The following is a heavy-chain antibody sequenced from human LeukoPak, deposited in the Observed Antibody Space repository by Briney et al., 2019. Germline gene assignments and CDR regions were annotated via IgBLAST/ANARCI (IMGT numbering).Heavy chain of an antibody. D-gene: IGHD3-22*01. CDR1: GFTFSSYA. CDR3: ARGSAYYYDSSGLTDY. CDR2: ISYDGSNK. J-gene: IGHJ4*02. Sequence: GGSLRLSCAASGFTFSSYAMHWVRQAPGKGLEWVAVISYDGSNKYYADSVKGRFTISRDNAKNSLYLQMNSLRAEDTAVYYCARGSAYYYDSSGLTDYWGQGTLVTVSS. V-gene: IGHV3-30*04.